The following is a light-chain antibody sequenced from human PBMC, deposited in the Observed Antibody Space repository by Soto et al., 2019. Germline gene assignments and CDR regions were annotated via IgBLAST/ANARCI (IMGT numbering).Light chain of an antibody. Sequence: QAVVTQEPSLTVSPGGTVTLTCGSSTGAVTSGHYPYWFQQKPGQAPRTLIYDTSNRHSWTPARFSGSRLGGKAALTLSGAQPEDEAEYYCFLSYSGARQVFGGGTKLTVL. CDR3: FLSYSGARQV. CDR1: TGAVTSGHY. CDR2: DTS. J-gene: IGLJ2*01. V-gene: IGLV7-46*01.